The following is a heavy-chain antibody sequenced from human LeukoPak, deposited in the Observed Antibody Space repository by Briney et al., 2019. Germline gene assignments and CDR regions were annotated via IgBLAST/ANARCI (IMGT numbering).Heavy chain of an antibody. J-gene: IGHJ4*02. V-gene: IGHV1-46*01. CDR1: GGTFSSYA. Sequence: ASVKVSCKASGGTFSSYAISWVRQAPGQGLEWMGIINPSGGSTSYAQKFQGRVTMTRDTSTSTVYMELSSLRSEDTAVYYCAREGDFDYWGQGTLVTVSS. CDR2: INPSGGST. CDR3: AREGDFDY.